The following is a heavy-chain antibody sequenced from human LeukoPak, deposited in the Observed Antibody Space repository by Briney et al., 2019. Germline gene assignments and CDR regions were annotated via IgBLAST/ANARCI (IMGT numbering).Heavy chain of an antibody. CDR2: ISFSAGRT. CDR1: GFTFSSYA. J-gene: IGHJ4*02. D-gene: IGHD3-10*01. V-gene: IGHV3-23*01. CDR3: AKGHYYGSGSYWV. Sequence: PGGSLRLSCAASGFTFSSYAMTWVRQAPGKGLEWGSAISFSAGRTYYADSVKGRFTISRDNSKNTLYLQMNSLRAEDTAVYYCAKGHYYGSGSYWVWGQGTLVTVSS.